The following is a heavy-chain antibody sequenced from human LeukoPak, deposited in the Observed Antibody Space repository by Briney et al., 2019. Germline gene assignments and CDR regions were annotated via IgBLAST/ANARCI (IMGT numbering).Heavy chain of an antibody. CDR1: GGSISSGSYY. D-gene: IGHD5-12*01. CDR2: IYTSGST. CDR3: AREAMSVDGGYVGTVDY. V-gene: IGHV4-61*02. Sequence: SQTLSLTCTVSGGSISSGSYYWSWIRQPAGKGLEWIGRIYTSGSTNYNPSLKSRVTISVDTSKNQFSLKLSSVTAADTAVYYCAREAMSVDGGYVGTVDYWGQGTLVTVSS. J-gene: IGHJ4*02.